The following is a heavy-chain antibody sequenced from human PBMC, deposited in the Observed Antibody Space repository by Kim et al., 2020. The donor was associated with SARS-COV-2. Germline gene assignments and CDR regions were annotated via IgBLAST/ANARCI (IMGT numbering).Heavy chain of an antibody. CDR1: GGSFSGYY. CDR2: INHSGST. Sequence: SETLSLTCAVYGGSFSGYYWSWIRQPPGKGLEWIGEINHSGSTNYNPSLKSRVTISVDTSKNQFSLKLSSVTAADTAVYYCARFTQYSSSSVWGQGTLVTVSS. V-gene: IGHV4-34*01. CDR3: ARFTQYSSSSV. D-gene: IGHD6-13*01. J-gene: IGHJ4*02.